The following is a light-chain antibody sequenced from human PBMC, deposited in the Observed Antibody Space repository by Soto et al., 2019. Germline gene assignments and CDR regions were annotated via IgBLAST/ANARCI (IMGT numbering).Light chain of an antibody. J-gene: IGKJ1*01. CDR3: QQYNNWWT. CDR2: GAS. CDR1: QSVSSN. Sequence: EIVITHSPATLSFSPVERATLSCRASQSVSSNLAWYQQKPGQAPRLLIYGASTRATGIPARFSGSGSGTEFTLTISSLQAEDFAVYYCQQYNNWWTFGQGTKVDIK. V-gene: IGKV3-15*01.